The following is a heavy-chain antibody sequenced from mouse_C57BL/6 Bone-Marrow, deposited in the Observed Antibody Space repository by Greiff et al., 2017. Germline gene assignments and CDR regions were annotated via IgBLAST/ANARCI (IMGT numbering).Heavy chain of an antibody. Sequence: QVQLQQSGAELVRPGPSVKVSCKASGYAFTNYLIEWVKQRPGPGLEWIGVINPGSGGTNYNEKFKGKATLTAEKSSSTAYMQLSSLTSEDSAVYFCARKERDWYFDVWGTGTTVTVSS. V-gene: IGHV1-54*01. J-gene: IGHJ1*03. CDR1: GYAFTNYL. CDR3: ARKERDWYFDV. CDR2: INPGSGGT.